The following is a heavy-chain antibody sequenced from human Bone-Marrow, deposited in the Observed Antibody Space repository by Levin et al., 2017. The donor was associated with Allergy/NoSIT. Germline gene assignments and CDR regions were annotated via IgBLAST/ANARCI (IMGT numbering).Heavy chain of an antibody. D-gene: IGHD6-6*01. CDR3: ARASSSSVVYYYYMDV. CDR1: GGSISSYY. Sequence: SETLSLTCTVSGGSISSYYWSWIRQPPGKGLEWIGYIYYSGSTNYNPSLKSRVTISVDTSKNQFSLKLSSVTAADTAVYYCARASSSSVVYYYYMDVWGKGTTVTVSS. V-gene: IGHV4-59*01. J-gene: IGHJ6*03. CDR2: IYYSGST.